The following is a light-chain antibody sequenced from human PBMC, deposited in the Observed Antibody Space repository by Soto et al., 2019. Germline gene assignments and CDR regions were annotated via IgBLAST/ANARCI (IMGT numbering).Light chain of an antibody. CDR2: DVS. CDR1: SSDVGGYNF. Sequence: QSALTQPASVSGSPGQSIAISCTGTSSDVGGYNFVSWFQQHPGKAPKFLIYDVSYRPSGVSNRFSGSKSGNTASLTISGLQAEDEADYYCSSYTSGSTFVVFGGGTKLTVL. CDR3: SSYTSGSTFVV. J-gene: IGLJ2*01. V-gene: IGLV2-14*03.